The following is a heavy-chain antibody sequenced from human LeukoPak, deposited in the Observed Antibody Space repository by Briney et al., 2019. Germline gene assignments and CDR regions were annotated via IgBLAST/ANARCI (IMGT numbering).Heavy chain of an antibody. CDR1: GFTFSSYA. CDR2: ISGSGGST. CDR3: ARRGKYYDFWSDPGFVY. D-gene: IGHD3-3*01. J-gene: IGHJ4*02. Sequence: GGSLRLSCAASGFTFSSYAMSWVRQAPGKGLEWVSAISGSGGSTYYADSVKGRFTISRDNGKNSLYLQMNSLRAEDTAVYYCARRGKYYDFWSDPGFVYWGQGTLVTVSS. V-gene: IGHV3-23*01.